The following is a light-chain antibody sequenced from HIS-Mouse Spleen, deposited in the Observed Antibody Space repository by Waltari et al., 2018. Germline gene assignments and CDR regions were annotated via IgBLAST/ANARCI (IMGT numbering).Light chain of an antibody. CDR2: WAS. Sequence: DIVMTQSPDSLAVSLGERATINCKSSQSVLYSSNNKNYLAWYQQKPGQPPKLLIYWASTRESGVPHRFSGSWSGTDFTLTISSLQAEDVAVYYCQQYYSTPVTFGQGTRLEIK. V-gene: IGKV4-1*01. J-gene: IGKJ5*01. CDR1: QSVLYSSNNKNY. CDR3: QQYYSTPVT.